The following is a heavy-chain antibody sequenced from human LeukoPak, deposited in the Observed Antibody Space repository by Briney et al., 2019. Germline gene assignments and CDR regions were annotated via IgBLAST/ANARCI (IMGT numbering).Heavy chain of an antibody. V-gene: IGHV3-21*06. CDR3: ARDYYDSSASATFDY. Sequence: GGSLRLSCEASGFKFSTYTVNWVRQAPGKGLDWVSSIASDTTYMKYADSVKGRFSVSRDNAKNSVFLEMKSLRADDTAVYFCARDYYDSSASATFDYWGRGTLVTVSS. CDR1: GFKFSTYT. CDR2: IASDTTYM. D-gene: IGHD3-22*01. J-gene: IGHJ4*02.